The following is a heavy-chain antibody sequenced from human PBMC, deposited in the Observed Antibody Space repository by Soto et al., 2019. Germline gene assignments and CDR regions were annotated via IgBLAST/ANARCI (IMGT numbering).Heavy chain of an antibody. D-gene: IGHD6-19*01. Sequence: PGGSLRLSCAASGFTFRNYGMNWVRQAPGKGLEWVSYIGIGSSTKYYADSVKGRFTISRDNAKNSLYLQMNSLRAEDTAVYYCARGGMAVADSYYYYGTDVWGQGTTVTVSS. CDR1: GFTFRNYG. CDR3: ARGGMAVADSYYYYGTDV. V-gene: IGHV3-48*01. J-gene: IGHJ6*02. CDR2: IGIGSSTK.